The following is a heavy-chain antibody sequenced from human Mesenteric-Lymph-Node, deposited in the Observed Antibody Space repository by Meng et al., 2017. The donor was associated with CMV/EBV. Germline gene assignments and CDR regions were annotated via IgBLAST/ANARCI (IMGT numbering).Heavy chain of an antibody. Sequence: GGSLRLSCAASGFTFSSYWMSWVRQAPGKGLEWVANINRDGSEKYYVDSVKGRFTISRDNAKNSLYLQMNSLRAEDTAVYYCARDILPNYYDSSGWDYWGQGTLVTVSS. V-gene: IGHV3-7*01. D-gene: IGHD3-22*01. CDR3: ARDILPNYYDSSGWDY. J-gene: IGHJ4*02. CDR2: INRDGSEK. CDR1: GFTFSSYW.